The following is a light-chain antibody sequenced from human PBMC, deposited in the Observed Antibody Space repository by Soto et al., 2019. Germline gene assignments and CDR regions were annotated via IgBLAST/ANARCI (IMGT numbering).Light chain of an antibody. CDR1: QSVSSY. J-gene: IGKJ5*01. Sequence: ETMLTQSPATLSASPGERVTLSCRASQSVSSYLAWYQQKPGQAPRLLIYDASNRATGIPARFSGSGSGTDFTLTINSLQADDFATYYCQQHNSFSITFGQGTRLEI. CDR2: DAS. V-gene: IGKV3D-15*01. CDR3: QQHNSFSIT.